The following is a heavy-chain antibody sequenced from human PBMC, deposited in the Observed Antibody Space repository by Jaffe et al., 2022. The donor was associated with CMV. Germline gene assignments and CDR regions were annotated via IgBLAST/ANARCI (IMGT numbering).Heavy chain of an antibody. J-gene: IGHJ3*02. D-gene: IGHD3-16*01. CDR1: GFTFSTYW. V-gene: IGHV3-7*03. CDR3: GREGLLLGAFDI. Sequence: EVQLVESGGHLVQPGGSLRLSCAASGFTFSTYWMTWVRQAPGKGLEWVANIRPDGNEKSYAESMKGRFTISRDNAKNTLYLQMSSLRAEDTAVYYCGREGLLLGAFDIWGHGTMVTVSS. CDR2: IRPDGNEK.